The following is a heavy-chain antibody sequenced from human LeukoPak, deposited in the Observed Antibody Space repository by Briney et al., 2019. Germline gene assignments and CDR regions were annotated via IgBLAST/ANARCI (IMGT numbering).Heavy chain of an antibody. V-gene: IGHV1-69*05. CDR3: ARSFDSSGYYYVNWFDP. D-gene: IGHD3-22*01. CDR2: IIPIFGTA. J-gene: IGHJ5*02. CDR1: GGTFSSYA. Sequence: SVKVSCKASGGTFSSYAISWVRQAPGPGLEWMGGIIPIFGTANYAQKFQGSVTITTDESTSTAYMELSSLRSEDTAVYYCARSFDSSGYYYVNWFDPWGQGTLVTVSS.